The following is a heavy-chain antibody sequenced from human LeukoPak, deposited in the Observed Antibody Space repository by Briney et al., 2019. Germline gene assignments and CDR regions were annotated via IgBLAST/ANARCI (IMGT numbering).Heavy chain of an antibody. CDR3: AKGALIAAADLYYMDV. J-gene: IGHJ6*03. CDR2: IWYGGSNK. Sequence: GGSLRLSCAASGFTFSSYGMHWVRQAPGKGLEWVAVIWYGGSNKYYADSVKGRFTISRDNSKNTLYLQMISLRAEDTAVYYCAKGALIAAADLYYMDVWGKGTTVTVSS. D-gene: IGHD6-13*01. V-gene: IGHV3-30*02. CDR1: GFTFSSYG.